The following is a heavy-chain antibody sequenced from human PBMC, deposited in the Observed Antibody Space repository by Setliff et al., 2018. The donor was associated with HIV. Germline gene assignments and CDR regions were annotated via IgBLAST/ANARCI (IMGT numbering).Heavy chain of an antibody. J-gene: IGHJ4*02. CDR3: ARFSTSSGGTFDY. V-gene: IGHV4-61*02. CDR2: IYISGST. Sequence: SETLSLTCTVSGGSISSGSYYWSWIRQPAGKGLEWIGRIYISGSTNYNPSLKSRVTISVDTSKNQFSLKLSSVTAADTAVYYCARFSTSSGGTFDYWGQGTLVTVSS. CDR1: GGSISSGSYY. D-gene: IGHD6-6*01.